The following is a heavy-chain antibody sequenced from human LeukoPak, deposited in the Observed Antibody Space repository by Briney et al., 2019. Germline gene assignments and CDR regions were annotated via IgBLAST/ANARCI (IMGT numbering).Heavy chain of an antibody. CDR1: GYTFTSYD. CDR2: MNPNSGNT. Sequence: ASVKVSCKASGYTFTSYDIYWVRQATGQGLEWMGWMNPNSGNTGYAQKFQGRVTMTRNTSISTAYMELSSLRSEDTAVYYCARVRQLLWFGELTYYYGMDVWGQGTTVTVSS. D-gene: IGHD3-10*01. V-gene: IGHV1-8*01. CDR3: ARVRQLLWFGELTYYYGMDV. J-gene: IGHJ6*02.